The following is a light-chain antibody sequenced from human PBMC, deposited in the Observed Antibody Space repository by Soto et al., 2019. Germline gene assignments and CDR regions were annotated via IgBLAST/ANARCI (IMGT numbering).Light chain of an antibody. V-gene: IGKV1-5*03. CDR1: QSISSW. Sequence: DIQMTQSPSTLSASVGDRVTITCRASQSISSWLAWYQQRPGKAPKLLIYKASNLKSGVPSRFSGSGSGTEFTPTISSLQPDDFATYYCQQYNGYLYTFGQGTKLEIK. CDR2: KAS. J-gene: IGKJ2*01. CDR3: QQYNGYLYT.